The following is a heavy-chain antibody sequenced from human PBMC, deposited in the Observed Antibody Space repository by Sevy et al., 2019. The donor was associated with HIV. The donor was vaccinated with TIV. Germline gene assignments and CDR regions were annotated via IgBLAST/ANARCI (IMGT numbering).Heavy chain of an antibody. CDR2: FYYTGST. CDR3: ARQGGVVDYGMDV. Sequence: SETLSLTCTVSGGSISPYYWIWIRQPPGKGLEWVGYFYYTGSTNYNPSLEGRATISVDASKNQFFLKLTSVTAADTAVYYCARQGGVVDYGMDVWGQRTTVTVSS. D-gene: IGHD3-3*01. J-gene: IGHJ6*02. V-gene: IGHV4-59*01. CDR1: GGSISPYY.